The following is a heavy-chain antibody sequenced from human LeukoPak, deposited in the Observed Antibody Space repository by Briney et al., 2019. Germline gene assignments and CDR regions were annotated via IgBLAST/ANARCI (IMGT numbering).Heavy chain of an antibody. D-gene: IGHD3-3*01. J-gene: IGHJ4*02. CDR3: ARLIANTIFGVVIIRSFDY. V-gene: IGHV1-8*01. CDR1: GYTFTSYD. CDR2: MNPNSGNT. Sequence: ASVKVSCKASGYTFTSYDINWVRQATGQGLEWMGWMNPNSGNTGYAQKFQGRVTMTRNTSISTAYMELSSLRSEDTAVYYCARLIANTIFGVVIIRSFDYWGQGTLVTVSS.